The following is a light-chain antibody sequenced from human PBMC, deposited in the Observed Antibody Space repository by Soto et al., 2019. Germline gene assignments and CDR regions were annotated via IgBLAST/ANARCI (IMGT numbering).Light chain of an antibody. V-gene: IGKV1-39*01. CDR2: GAS. CDR1: QIISTY. CDR3: HQRSSPPWT. J-gene: IGKJ1*01. Sequence: DIQMTQSPSSLSASVGDRVTITCRASQIISTYLHWYQHKPGEAPRLLIYGASTLQSGVPSRFSGSGSGTGFTLTIRNLKPEDYATYFCHQRSSPPWTFGQGNQVEIK.